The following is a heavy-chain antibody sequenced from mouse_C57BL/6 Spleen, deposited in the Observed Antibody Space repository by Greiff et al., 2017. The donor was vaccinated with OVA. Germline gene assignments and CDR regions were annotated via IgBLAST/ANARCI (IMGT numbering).Heavy chain of an antibody. D-gene: IGHD2-4*01. CDR1: GYTFTDYE. Sequence: QVQLQQSGAELVRPGASVTLSCKASGYTFTDYEMHWVKQTPVHGLEWIGAIDPETGGTAYNQKFKGKAILTADKSSSTAYMELRSLTSEDSAVYYCTRLGLRRGGYYYAMDYWGQGTSVTVSS. CDR3: TRLGLRRGGYYYAMDY. V-gene: IGHV1-15*01. CDR2: IDPETGGT. J-gene: IGHJ4*01.